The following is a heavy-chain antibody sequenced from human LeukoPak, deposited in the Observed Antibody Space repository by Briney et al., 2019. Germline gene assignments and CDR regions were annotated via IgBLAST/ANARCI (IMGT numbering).Heavy chain of an antibody. D-gene: IGHD6-19*01. CDR1: GYTFTGYY. CDR3: ARDLTRIAVAGTPFWFDP. J-gene: IGHJ5*02. Sequence: ASVKVSCKASGYTFTGYYMHWVRQAPGQGLEWLGWINHNSGGTNYAQKFQGRVTMTRDTSISTAYMELSRLRSDDTAVYYCARDLTRIAVAGTPFWFDPWGQGTLVTVSS. CDR2: INHNSGGT. V-gene: IGHV1-2*02.